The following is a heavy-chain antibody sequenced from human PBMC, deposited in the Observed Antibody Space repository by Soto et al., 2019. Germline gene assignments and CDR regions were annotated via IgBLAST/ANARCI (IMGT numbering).Heavy chain of an antibody. Sequence: SETLSLTCTVSGGSISSGGYYWSWIRQHPGKGLEWIGYIYYSGSTYYNPSLKSRVTISVDTSKNQFSLKLSSVTAADTAVYYCARVPRYSYGYMLFGYWGQGTLVTVSS. CDR3: ARVPRYSYGYMLFGY. CDR2: IYYSGST. D-gene: IGHD5-18*01. CDR1: GGSISSGGYY. V-gene: IGHV4-31*03. J-gene: IGHJ4*02.